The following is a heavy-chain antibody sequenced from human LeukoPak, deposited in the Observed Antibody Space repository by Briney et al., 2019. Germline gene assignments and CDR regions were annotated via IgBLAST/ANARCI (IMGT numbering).Heavy chain of an antibody. J-gene: IGHJ4*02. D-gene: IGHD1-26*01. Sequence: GASVKVSCEASGYTFTSYDINWVRQATGQGLEWMGWMNSNSGNTGYAQKFQGRVTMTRNTSISTAYMELSSLRSEDTAVYYCTIVGATVSDYWGQGTLVTVSS. CDR1: GYTFTSYD. CDR2: MNSNSGNT. V-gene: IGHV1-8*01. CDR3: TIVGATVSDY.